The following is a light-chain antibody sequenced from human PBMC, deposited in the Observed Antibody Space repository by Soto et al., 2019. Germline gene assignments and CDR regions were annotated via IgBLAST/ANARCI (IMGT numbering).Light chain of an antibody. V-gene: IGKV1-39*01. CDR1: QAINTY. Sequence: DIQMTQSPSTLSASVGDTVTMSCRASQAINTYVNWYQLKPGEAPKLLIYTTSTLQAGVPSRFSGSVSGTDFTLTITGLQPEDFATYSCQQTLNSPPTFARGTKVDIK. CDR3: QQTLNSPPT. CDR2: TTS. J-gene: IGKJ4*01.